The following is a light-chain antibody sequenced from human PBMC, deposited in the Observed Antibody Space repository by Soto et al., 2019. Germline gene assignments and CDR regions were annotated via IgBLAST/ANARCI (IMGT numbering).Light chain of an antibody. V-gene: IGLV2-14*01. CDR3: CSYVSSKTYV. CDR2: EVS. CDR1: RTDVGSYNF. J-gene: IGLJ1*01. Sequence: QSALTQPASVSGSPGQSITISCTGTRTDVGSYNFVSWYQQHPGKAPKLIIYEVSNRPSGVSNRFSGSKSDNTASLTISGLQAEDEADYYCCSYVSSKTYVFGTGTKLTVL.